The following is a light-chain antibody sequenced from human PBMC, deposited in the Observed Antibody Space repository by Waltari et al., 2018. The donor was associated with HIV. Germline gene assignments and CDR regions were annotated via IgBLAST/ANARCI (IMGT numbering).Light chain of an antibody. J-gene: IGLJ1*01. V-gene: IGLV1-40*01. CDR1: SSNIGAGYD. CDR3: QSYDSSLSGYV. Sequence: QSVLTQPPSVSGAPGQRVTISCTGTSSNIGAGYDVHWYQQLPGTAHKLLLYGNSNRPSGVPDRFSGSKSGTSASLAITGLQAEDEADYYCQSYDSSLSGYVFGTGTKVTVL. CDR2: GNS.